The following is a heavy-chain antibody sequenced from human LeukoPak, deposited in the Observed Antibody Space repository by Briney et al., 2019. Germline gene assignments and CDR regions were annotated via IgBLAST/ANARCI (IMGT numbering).Heavy chain of an antibody. CDR3: ARDLSGNYSYGPLDL. Sequence: PGGSLRLSCEGSGFIFSNFEVNWVRQAPGRGLEWISYIDNHDVRRHYADSVMGRFTISRDNAKQSVFLQMNNLGPEDTAMYYCARDLSGNYSYGPLDLWGQGTMVTVSS. CDR1: GFIFSNFE. V-gene: IGHV3-48*03. CDR2: IDNHDVRR. D-gene: IGHD3-3*01. J-gene: IGHJ3*01.